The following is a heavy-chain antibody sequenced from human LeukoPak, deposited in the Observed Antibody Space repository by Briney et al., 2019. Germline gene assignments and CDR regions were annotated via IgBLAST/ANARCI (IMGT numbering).Heavy chain of an antibody. CDR3: ARGGMTTVVTTPDY. D-gene: IGHD4-23*01. CDR1: GFTFSNAW. CDR2: TRNKANSYST. J-gene: IGHJ4*02. Sequence: GGSLRLSCAASGFTFSNAWMSWVRQAPGKGLEWVGRTRNKANSYSTEYAASVRGRFTISRDDSKNSLYLQMNSLKTEDTAVYYCARGGMTTVVTTPDYWGQGTPVIVPS. V-gene: IGHV3-72*01.